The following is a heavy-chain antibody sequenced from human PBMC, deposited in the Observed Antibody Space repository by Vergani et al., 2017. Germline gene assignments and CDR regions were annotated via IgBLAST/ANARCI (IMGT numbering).Heavy chain of an antibody. Sequence: EVQLLESGGGLVQPGGSLRLSCAASGFTFSSYAMSWVRQAPGKGLEWVSAISGSGGSTYYADSVKGRFTISRDNSQNTLYLQMNSLRAEDTAVYYCAKVMRDIVVVPAAPFDYWGQGTLVTVSS. V-gene: IGHV3-23*01. J-gene: IGHJ4*02. D-gene: IGHD2-2*01. CDR3: AKVMRDIVVVPAAPFDY. CDR1: GFTFSSYA. CDR2: ISGSGGST.